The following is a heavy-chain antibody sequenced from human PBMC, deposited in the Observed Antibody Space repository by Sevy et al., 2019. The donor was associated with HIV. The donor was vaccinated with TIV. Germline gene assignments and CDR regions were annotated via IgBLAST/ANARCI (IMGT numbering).Heavy chain of an antibody. Sequence: GGSLRLSCAASGFTFSDYYMSWIRQAPGKGLEWVSYISSSGSTIYYADSVKGRFTISRDNAKNSLYLQMNSLRAEDTAVYYCARDNYDFWSGYKVDLFQHWGQGTLVTVSS. J-gene: IGHJ1*01. V-gene: IGHV3-11*01. CDR2: ISSSGSTI. CDR1: GFTFSDYY. CDR3: ARDNYDFWSGYKVDLFQH. D-gene: IGHD3-3*01.